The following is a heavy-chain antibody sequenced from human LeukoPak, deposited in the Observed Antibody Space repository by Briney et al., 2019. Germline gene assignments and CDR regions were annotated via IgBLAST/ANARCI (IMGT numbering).Heavy chain of an antibody. CDR1: GYTFTGHY. V-gene: IGHV1-2*02. D-gene: IGHD1-26*01. CDR2: INPNSGGT. J-gene: IGHJ5*02. Sequence: GASVKVSCKASGYTFTGHYMHWVRQAPGQGLEWMGWINPNSGGTNYAQKFQGRVTMTRDTSISTAYMELSRLRSDDTAVYYCARGVGATGNWFDPWGQGTLVTVSS. CDR3: ARGVGATGNWFDP.